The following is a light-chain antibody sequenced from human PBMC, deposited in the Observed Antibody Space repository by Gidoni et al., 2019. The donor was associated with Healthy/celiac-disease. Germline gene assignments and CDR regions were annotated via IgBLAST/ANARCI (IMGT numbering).Light chain of an antibody. J-gene: IGKJ4*01. CDR3: QQYGSSPLT. V-gene: IGKV3-20*01. CDR1: QSVSSSY. CDR2: GAS. Sequence: EIVLTKSPGTLSLSPGERATLSCRASQSVSSSYLAWYQQKPGQAPMLLIYGASSRATGIPDRFSGSGSGTDFTLTISRLEPEDFAVYYCQQYGSSPLTFGGGTKVEIK.